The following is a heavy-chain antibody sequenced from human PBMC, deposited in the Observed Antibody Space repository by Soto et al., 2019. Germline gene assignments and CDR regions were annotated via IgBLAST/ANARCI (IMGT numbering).Heavy chain of an antibody. CDR1: GGSISSGDYY. D-gene: IGHD3-16*02. Sequence: LSLTFTVSGGSISSGDYYWSWIRQPPGKVLEWIGYIYYSGSTYYNPSLKSRVTISVDTSKNQFSLKLSSVTAAATAVYYCASALRLGELSSHDAIDIWGQGTRVTVSS. CDR3: ASALRLGELSSHDAIDI. CDR2: IYYSGST. V-gene: IGHV4-30-4*01. J-gene: IGHJ3*02.